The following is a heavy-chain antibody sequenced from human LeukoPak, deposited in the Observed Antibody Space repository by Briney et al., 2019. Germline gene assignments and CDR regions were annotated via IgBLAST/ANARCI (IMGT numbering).Heavy chain of an antibody. CDR2: IDNNGIT. Sequence: SETLSLTCAVYGGSFSGNFWTWIRQSPGKGLEWIGEIDNNGITNYNPSPKSRVTMSVDTTRKRFSLRLTSESAADTGVYYCARGGGGAKAFYFDYWGQGSLVTVSS. V-gene: IGHV4-34*01. D-gene: IGHD1-26*01. J-gene: IGHJ4*02. CDR1: GGSFSGNF. CDR3: ARGGGGAKAFYFDY.